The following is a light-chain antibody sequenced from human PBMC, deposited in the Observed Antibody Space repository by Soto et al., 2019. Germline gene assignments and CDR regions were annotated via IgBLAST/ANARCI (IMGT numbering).Light chain of an antibody. J-gene: IGKJ2*01. V-gene: IGKV1-39*01. Sequence: DIQMTQSPSSLSASVGDRVTITCRASQTISTYLNWYQQKPGKAPRLLIYDASSLLGGVPSRFSGSGSGTDFTLTIASLQPEDFSTYYCQQSDSTPYTFGHGTKLEI. CDR2: DAS. CDR1: QTISTY. CDR3: QQSDSTPYT.